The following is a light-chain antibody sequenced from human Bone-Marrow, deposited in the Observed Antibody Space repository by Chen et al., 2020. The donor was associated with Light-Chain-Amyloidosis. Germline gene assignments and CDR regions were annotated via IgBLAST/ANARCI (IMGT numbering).Light chain of an antibody. CDR3: QQYNSYSYT. J-gene: IGKJ2*01. V-gene: IGKV1-5*03. Sequence: DIQMTQSPSTLSASVGDRVTITCRASHTIDKWLAWYQQKPVKAPNLLIYKASTLESGVPSRFSGSGFGTEFTLTIDSLQPDDFATYYCQQYNSYSYTFGQGTKLELK. CDR2: KAS. CDR1: HTIDKW.